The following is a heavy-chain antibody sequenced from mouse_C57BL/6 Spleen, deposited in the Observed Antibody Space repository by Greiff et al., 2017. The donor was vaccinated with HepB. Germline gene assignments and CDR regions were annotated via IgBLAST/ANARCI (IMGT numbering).Heavy chain of an antibody. Sequence: VQLQPSGPELVKPGASVKISCKASGYAFSRSWMNWVKLMPGTGLEWIGRIYPGDGDTNYNGKFKGKSTLTADKSSSTAYMQLSSLTSEDSAVYFCARSGYYGSSYYFDYWGQGTTLTVSS. CDR2: IYPGDGDT. J-gene: IGHJ2*01. CDR1: GYAFSRSW. V-gene: IGHV1-82*01. CDR3: ARSGYYGSSYYFDY. D-gene: IGHD1-1*01.